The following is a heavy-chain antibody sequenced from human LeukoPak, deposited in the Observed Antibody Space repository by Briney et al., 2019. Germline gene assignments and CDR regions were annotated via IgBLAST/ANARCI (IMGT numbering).Heavy chain of an antibody. CDR3: ARSLMAGSSTSCYDY. Sequence: GGSLRLSCAASGFTFSSYSMNWVRQAPGKGLEWVSSISSSSSYIYYADSVKGRFTISSENAKNSLYLQMNSLRAEDTAVYYCARSLMAGSSTSCYDYWGQGTLVTVSS. D-gene: IGHD2-2*01. J-gene: IGHJ4*02. V-gene: IGHV3-21*01. CDR1: GFTFSSYS. CDR2: ISSSSSYI.